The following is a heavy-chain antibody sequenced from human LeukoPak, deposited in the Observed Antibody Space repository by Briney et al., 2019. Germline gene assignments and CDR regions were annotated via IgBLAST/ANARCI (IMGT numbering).Heavy chain of an antibody. CDR2: IYSGGST. D-gene: IGHD6-19*01. CDR1: GFTVSSNY. CDR3: ARGPYSSGWYWGVFDH. V-gene: IGHV3-53*01. Sequence: GGSLRLSCAASGFTVSSNYMSWVRQAPGKGLEWVSVIYSGGSTYYADSVKGRFTISRDNSKNTLYLQMNSLRAEDTAVYYCARGPYSSGWYWGVFDHWGQGTLVTVSS. J-gene: IGHJ4*02.